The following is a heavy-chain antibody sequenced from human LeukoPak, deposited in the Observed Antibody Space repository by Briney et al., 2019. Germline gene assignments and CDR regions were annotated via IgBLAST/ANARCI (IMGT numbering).Heavy chain of an antibody. Sequence: PGGSLRLSCPASGFTFSGYSMNWIREAPGKGLEGVSSFGTRSTSVYHAGSVKARFAISRDNAKNSLYLHMNSLRAEDPAVYYCAKDHYDSRAYYLNEYYFDYWGQGILVTVSS. CDR1: GFTFSGYS. D-gene: IGHD3-22*01. CDR3: AKDHYDSRAYYLNEYYFDY. J-gene: IGHJ4*02. V-gene: IGHV3-21*04. CDR2: FGTRSTSV.